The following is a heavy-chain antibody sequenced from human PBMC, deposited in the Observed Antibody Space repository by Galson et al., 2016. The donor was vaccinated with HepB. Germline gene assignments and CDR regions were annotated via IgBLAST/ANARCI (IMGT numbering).Heavy chain of an antibody. V-gene: IGHV3-53*01. CDR3: ARVKSGAAAGTIDY. D-gene: IGHD6-13*01. Sequence: SLRLSCAASGFTVSSNYISWVRQAPGKGLEWVSVIYSGGTTHYGDSMKGRFTISRDNSKNIFYLQMNSLSAEDTAIYYCARVKSGAAAGTIDYWGQGTLVTVSS. CDR2: IYSGGTT. CDR1: GFTVSSNY. J-gene: IGHJ4*02.